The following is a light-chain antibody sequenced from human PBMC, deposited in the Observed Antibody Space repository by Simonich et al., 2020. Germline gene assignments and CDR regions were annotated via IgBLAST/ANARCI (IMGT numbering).Light chain of an antibody. CDR3: QQYGSSHHT. CDR1: QSVLYSSNNKNY. CDR2: WAS. Sequence: DIVMTQSPDSLAVSLGERATINCKSSQSVLYSSNNKNYLAWYQPKPGQPPKPLIYWASTRESGVPDRFSGSGSGTDFTLTISRLEPEDFAVYYCQQYGSSHHTFGQGTKLEIK. J-gene: IGKJ2*01. V-gene: IGKV4-1*01.